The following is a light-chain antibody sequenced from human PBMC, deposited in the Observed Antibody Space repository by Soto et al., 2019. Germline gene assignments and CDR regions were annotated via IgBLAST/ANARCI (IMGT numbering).Light chain of an antibody. CDR1: SSDIGSYNY. Sequence: QSGLTQPPSASGSPGQTVTISCTGTSSDIGSYNYVSWYQQGPGKAPKLMIYEVSRRPSGVPDRFSGSKSGNTASLTVSGLQADEEADSYCSSYAGDNLLVFGTGTKLTVL. CDR3: SSYAGDNLLV. J-gene: IGLJ1*01. CDR2: EVS. V-gene: IGLV2-8*01.